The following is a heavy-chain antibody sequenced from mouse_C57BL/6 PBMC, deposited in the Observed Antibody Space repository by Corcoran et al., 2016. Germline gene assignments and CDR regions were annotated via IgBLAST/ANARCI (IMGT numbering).Heavy chain of an antibody. Sequence: QIQLVHSGPDLKKPGETFKLSCTASGSTFTTYGMSWVKQAPGKGLKWMGWINTYSGVPTYADDFKVRFAFSFETSASTAYLQINNLKNEDTATYFGARDSNYPAWFAYWGQGTLVTVSA. V-gene: IGHV9-3*01. CDR2: INTYSGVP. CDR1: GSTFTTYG. CDR3: ARDSNYPAWFAY. D-gene: IGHD2-5*01. J-gene: IGHJ3*01.